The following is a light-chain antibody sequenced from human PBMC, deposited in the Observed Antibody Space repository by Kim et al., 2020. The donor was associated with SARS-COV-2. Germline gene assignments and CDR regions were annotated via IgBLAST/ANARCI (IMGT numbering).Light chain of an antibody. CDR1: SSDDGGYNY. CDR3: SSYTSSSTLVV. V-gene: IGLV2-14*03. J-gene: IGLJ2*01. CDR2: DVS. Sequence: QSITSSCTGTSSDDGGYNYVSWYQQHPGKAPKLMIYDVSNRPSGVSNRFSGSKSGNTASLTISGLQAEDEADYYCSSYTSSSTLVVFGGGTQLTVL.